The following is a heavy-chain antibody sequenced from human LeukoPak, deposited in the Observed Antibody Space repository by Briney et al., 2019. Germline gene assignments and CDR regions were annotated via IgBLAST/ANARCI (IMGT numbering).Heavy chain of an antibody. Sequence: SETLSLTCTVSGASFSSSTYYWGWIRQPPGKGLERIGSIYYSGSTYYNPSLKSRVTMSVDTSKNQFSLKLSSVTAADTAVYYCARHAGGISATGTRPFDYWGQGTLVTVSS. D-gene: IGHD6-13*01. V-gene: IGHV4-39*01. CDR1: GASFSSSTYY. J-gene: IGHJ4*02. CDR2: IYYSGST. CDR3: ARHAGGISATGTRPFDY.